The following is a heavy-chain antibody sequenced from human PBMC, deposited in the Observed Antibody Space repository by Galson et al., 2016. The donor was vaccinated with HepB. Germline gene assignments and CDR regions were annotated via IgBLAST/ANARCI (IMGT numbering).Heavy chain of an antibody. CDR1: GFTFSTYG. CDR2: IISTSTTI. V-gene: IGHV3-48*02. J-gene: IGHJ4*02. D-gene: IGHD1-26*01. Sequence: SLRLSCAASGFTFSTYGMNWVRQAPGKGLEWVSYIISTSTTIFYADSVRGRFTISRDNARNSLYLQMNSLRDEDTAVYYCARAHWGNSGIYYFDYWGQGTLVTVSS. CDR3: ARAHWGNSGIYYFDY.